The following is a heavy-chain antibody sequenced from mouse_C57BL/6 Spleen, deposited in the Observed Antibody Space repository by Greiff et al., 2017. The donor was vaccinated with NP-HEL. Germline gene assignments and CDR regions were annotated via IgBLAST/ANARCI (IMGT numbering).Heavy chain of an antibody. CDR2: INPNNGGT. J-gene: IGHJ4*01. D-gene: IGHD2-4*01. V-gene: IGHV1-26*01. CDR3: AVYYDYDWGSMDY. CDR1: GYTFTDYY. Sequence: VQLQQSGPELVKPGASVKISCKASGYTFTDYYMNWVKQSHGKSLEWIGDINPNNGGTSYNQKFKGKATLTVDKSSSTAYMELRSLTSEDSAVYYCAVYYDYDWGSMDYWGQGTSVTVSS.